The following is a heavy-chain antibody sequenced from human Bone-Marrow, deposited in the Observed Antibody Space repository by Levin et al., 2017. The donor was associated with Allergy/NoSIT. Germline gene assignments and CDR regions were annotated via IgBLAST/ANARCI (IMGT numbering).Heavy chain of an antibody. Sequence: GASVKVSCKASGGTFSSYAISWVRQAPGQGLEWMGRIIPILGIANYAQKFQGRVTITADKSTSTAYMELSSLRSEDTAVYYCARGLPQVLLWFGEGLAFDIWGQGTMVTVSS. J-gene: IGHJ3*02. V-gene: IGHV1-69*04. CDR2: IIPILGIA. CDR1: GGTFSSYA. D-gene: IGHD3-10*01. CDR3: ARGLPQVLLWFGEGLAFDI.